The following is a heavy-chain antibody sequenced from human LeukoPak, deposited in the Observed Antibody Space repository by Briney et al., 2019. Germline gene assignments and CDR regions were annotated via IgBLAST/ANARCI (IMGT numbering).Heavy chain of an antibody. D-gene: IGHD3-22*01. CDR3: AREKTAYYYDSSGYSEGAFDI. CDR2: IYYSGNT. CDR1: GGSLSSYY. J-gene: IGHJ3*02. V-gene: IGHV4-59*01. Sequence: PSETLSLTCTVSGGSLSSYYWSWIRQPPGKGLEWIGYIYYSGNTYYNPSLKSRVTISVDTSENQFSLKLNSVTAADTAVYYCAREKTAYYYDSSGYSEGAFDIWGQGTMVTVSS.